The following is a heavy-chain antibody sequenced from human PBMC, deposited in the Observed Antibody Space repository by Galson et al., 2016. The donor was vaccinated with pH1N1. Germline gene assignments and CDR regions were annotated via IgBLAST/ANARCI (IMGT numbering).Heavy chain of an antibody. D-gene: IGHD2-15*01. CDR2: IKQDGSEE. J-gene: IGHJ5*02. V-gene: IGHV3-7*01. CDR1: GFIFSSYW. Sequence: SLRLSCAASGFIFSSYWMSWVRQAPGKGLEWVANIKQDGSEEYYVDSVKGRFTISRDNAKNSLYLQMNSLRAEDTALYYCVRDRRGVVVVVAAVPGWFDPWCQGTLVTVSS. CDR3: VRDRRGVVVVVAAVPGWFDP.